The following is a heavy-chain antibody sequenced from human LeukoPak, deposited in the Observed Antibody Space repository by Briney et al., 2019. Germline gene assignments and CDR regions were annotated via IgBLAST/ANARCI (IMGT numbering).Heavy chain of an antibody. J-gene: IGHJ2*01. CDR2: IKQDGSEK. CDR1: GFTFSSYF. D-gene: IGHD4-17*01. CDR3: ARTDYGDYDWYFDL. Sequence: GGSLRLSCAASGFTFSSYFMTWVRQAPGKGLEWVANIKQDGSEKYYVDSVKGRFSISRDNARDSLYLQMNSLRAEDTAVYYCARTDYGDYDWYFDLWGRGTLVTVSS. V-gene: IGHV3-7*01.